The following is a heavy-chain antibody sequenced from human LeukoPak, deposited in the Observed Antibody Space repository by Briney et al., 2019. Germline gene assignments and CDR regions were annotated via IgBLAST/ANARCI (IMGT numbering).Heavy chain of an antibody. Sequence: PGGSLRLSCAASGFTFSSYWMHWVRQAPGKGLVWVSRINSDGSSTSYAGSVKGRFTISRDNAKNTLYLQMNSLRAEDTAVYYCAQSRVYYGMDVWGQGTTVTVSS. CDR1: GFTFSSYW. V-gene: IGHV3-74*01. CDR2: INSDGSST. J-gene: IGHJ6*02. CDR3: AQSRVYYGMDV.